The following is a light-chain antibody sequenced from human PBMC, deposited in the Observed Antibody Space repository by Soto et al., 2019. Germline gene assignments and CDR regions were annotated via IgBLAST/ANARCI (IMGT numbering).Light chain of an antibody. CDR2: ENN. J-gene: IGLJ2*01. V-gene: IGLV1-47*01. Sequence: QSVLTQPPSASGTPGQTVTISCSGSSSNIASYSVYWYQQLPGTAPKLLIYENNQRPSGVPDRFSGSKSDTSASLAIAGLRSGDEADCYCAAWDDSLTILFGGGTQLTVL. CDR3: AAWDDSLTIL. CDR1: SSNIASYS.